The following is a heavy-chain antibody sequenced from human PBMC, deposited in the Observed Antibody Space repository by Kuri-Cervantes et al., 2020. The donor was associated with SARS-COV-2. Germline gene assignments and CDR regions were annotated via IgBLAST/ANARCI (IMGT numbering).Heavy chain of an antibody. CDR2: INHSGST. D-gene: IGHD3-22*01. Sequence: SETLSLTCAVSGYSISSGYYWGWIRQPPGKGLEWIGEINHSGSTNYNPSLKSRLTISVDTSKNQFSLKLSSVTAADTAVYYCSRAGRSSGYYAYRPLPPKRNGVWYFDYWGQGTLVTVSS. CDR3: SRAGRSSGYYAYRPLPPKRNGVWYFDY. V-gene: IGHV4-38-2*01. CDR1: GYSISSGYY. J-gene: IGHJ4*02.